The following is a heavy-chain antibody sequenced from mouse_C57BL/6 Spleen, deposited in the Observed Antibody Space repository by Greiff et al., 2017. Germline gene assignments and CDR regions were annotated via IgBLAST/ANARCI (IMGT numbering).Heavy chain of an antibody. D-gene: IGHD4-1*01. V-gene: IGHV1-55*01. CDR2: IYPGSGST. J-gene: IGHJ2*01. CDR1: GYTFTSYW. CDR3: ARDWIDY. Sequence: VKLQESGAELVKPGASVKMSCKASGYTFTSYWITWVKQRPGQGLEWIGDIYPGSGSTNYNEKFKSKATLTVDTSSSTAYMQLSSLTSEDSAVYYCARDWIDYWGQGTTLTVSS.